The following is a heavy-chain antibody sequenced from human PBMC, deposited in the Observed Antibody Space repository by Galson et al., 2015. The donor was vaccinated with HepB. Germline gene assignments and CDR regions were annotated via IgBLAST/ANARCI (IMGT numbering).Heavy chain of an antibody. V-gene: IGHV3-33*01. Sequence: SLRLSCAASGFTFSNYGMHWVRQAPGKGLEWVAAMYYDGTNKYYADSVKGRVIISRANYKNTLYLQMNRLRGEDTAVYYCARGSSGWFFGDAFDIWGLGTMVTVSS. D-gene: IGHD6-19*01. CDR1: GFTFSNYG. J-gene: IGHJ3*02. CDR2: MYYDGTNK. CDR3: ARGSSGWFFGDAFDI.